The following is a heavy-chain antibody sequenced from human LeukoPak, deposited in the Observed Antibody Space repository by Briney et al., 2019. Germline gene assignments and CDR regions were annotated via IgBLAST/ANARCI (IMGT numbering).Heavy chain of an antibody. V-gene: IGHV1-2*02. D-gene: IGHD5-12*01. J-gene: IGHJ4*02. Sequence: EASVKVSCKASGYTFTGYYMHWVRQAPGQGLEWMGWINPNSGGTNYAQKFQGRGTMTRDTSISTAYMELSRLRSDDTAVYYCARDWAATKYDYWGQGTLVTVSS. CDR3: ARDWAATKYDY. CDR1: GYTFTGYY. CDR2: INPNSGGT.